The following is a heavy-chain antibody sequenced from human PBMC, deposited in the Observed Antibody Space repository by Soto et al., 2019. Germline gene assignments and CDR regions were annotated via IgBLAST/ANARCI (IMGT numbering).Heavy chain of an antibody. V-gene: IGHV3-23*01. CDR3: AKTSSSGYYPFDY. J-gene: IGHJ4*02. CDR2: ISGSGGST. Sequence: PGGSLRLSCAASGFTFSSYAMSWVRQAPGKGLEWVSAISGSGGSTYYADSVKGRFTISRDISKNTLYLQMNSLRAEDTAVYYCAKTSSSGYYPFDYWGQGTLVTVSS. CDR1: GFTFSSYA. D-gene: IGHD3-22*01.